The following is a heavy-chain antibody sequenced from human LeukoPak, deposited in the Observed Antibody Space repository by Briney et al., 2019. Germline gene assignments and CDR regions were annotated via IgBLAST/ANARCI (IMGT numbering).Heavy chain of an antibody. J-gene: IGHJ4*02. D-gene: IGHD5-18*01. CDR3: ARGEGSTAMTS. V-gene: IGHV4-59*08. Sequence: SETLSLTCTVSGGSISSYYWSWIRQPPGKGLEWIGYIYYSGNTNYNPSLKSRVTISKDTSKNQLSLKLSSVTTADTAVYYCARGEGSTAMTSWGQGTLVTVSS. CDR2: IYYSGNT. CDR1: GGSISSYY.